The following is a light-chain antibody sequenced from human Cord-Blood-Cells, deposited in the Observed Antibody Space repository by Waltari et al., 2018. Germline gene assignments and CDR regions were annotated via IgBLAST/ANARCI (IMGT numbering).Light chain of an antibody. J-gene: IGLJ3*02. CDR2: VGTGGIVG. CDR3: GADHGSGSNFVLV. CDR1: SGYSNYK. Sequence: QPVLTQPPSASASLGASVTLTCTLSSGYSNYKVDWYQQRPGKGPRFVMRVGTGGIVGSKGDGIPGRFSVLGSGLNRYLTIKNIQEEDESDYHCGADHGSGSNFVLVFGGGTKLTVL. V-gene: IGLV9-49*01.